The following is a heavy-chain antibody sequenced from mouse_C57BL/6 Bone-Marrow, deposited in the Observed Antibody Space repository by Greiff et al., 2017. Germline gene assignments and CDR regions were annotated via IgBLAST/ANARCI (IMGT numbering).Heavy chain of an antibody. CDR3: ARLSYSNYDAMDY. CDR2: IYPGSGST. J-gene: IGHJ4*01. D-gene: IGHD2-5*01. CDR1: GYTFTSYW. Sequence: VQLQQPGAELVKPGASVKMSCKASGYTFTSYWITWVKQRPGQGLEWIGDIYPGSGSTNYNEKFKSKATLTVDTSSSTAYMQLSSLTSEDSAVYYCARLSYSNYDAMDYWGQGTSVTVSS. V-gene: IGHV1-55*01.